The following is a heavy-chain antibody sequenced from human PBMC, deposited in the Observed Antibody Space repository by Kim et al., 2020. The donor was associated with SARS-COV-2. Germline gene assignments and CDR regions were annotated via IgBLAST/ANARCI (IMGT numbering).Heavy chain of an antibody. D-gene: IGHD2-8*01. J-gene: IGHJ5*02. V-gene: IGHV3-23*01. CDR3: ARGPQDSCYTNGYFYH. CDR2: IGGSGDYI. CDR1: GFTFSSHA. Sequence: GGSLRLSCTASGFTFSSHAISWVRQAPGKGLQWVSAIGGSGDYIYYSDFVKGRFTISRDNSRNMLFLQMNSLGAEDTGLYFCARGPQDSCYTNGYFYHWGLGTLVTVSS.